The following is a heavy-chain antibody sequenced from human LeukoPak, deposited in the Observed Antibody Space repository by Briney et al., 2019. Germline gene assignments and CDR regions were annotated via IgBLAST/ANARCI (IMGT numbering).Heavy chain of an antibody. CDR2: ISSSGSTI. CDR3: ARANILTPSAVDY. CDR1: GFTFSDYY. Sequence: GGSLRLSCAASGFTFSDYYMSWIRQAPGKGLEWVSYISSSGSTIYYADSVKGRFTISRDNAKNSLYLQMNSLRAEDTAVYYCARANILTPSAVDYWGQGTLVTVSS. J-gene: IGHJ4*02. D-gene: IGHD3-9*01. V-gene: IGHV3-11*01.